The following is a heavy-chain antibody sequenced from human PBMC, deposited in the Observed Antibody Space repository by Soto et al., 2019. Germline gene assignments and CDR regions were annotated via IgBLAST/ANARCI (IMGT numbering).Heavy chain of an antibody. J-gene: IGHJ4*02. V-gene: IGHV1-3*01. CDR1: GYTFSSYA. D-gene: IGHD2-15*01. CDR2: IHAGNGNT. Sequence: ASVKVSCKASGYTFSSYAIHWVRQAPGQGLEWMGWIHAGNGNTKYSQSFQGRVTISRDTSATTAYMELNSLRSEETAVYYCARGVAFIDYWGQGTLVTVSS. CDR3: ARGVAFIDY.